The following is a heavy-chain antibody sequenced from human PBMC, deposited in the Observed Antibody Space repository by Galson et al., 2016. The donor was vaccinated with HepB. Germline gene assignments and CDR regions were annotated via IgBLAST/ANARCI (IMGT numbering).Heavy chain of an antibody. CDR2: IYYSGST. J-gene: IGHJ5*02. CDR1: GGSISSYY. Sequence: SETLSLTCTVSGGSISSYYWSWIRQPPGKGLEWIGYIYYSGSTNYNPSLKSRVTISVDTSKNQFSLKLSSVTAADTAVYYCAREIRANWNYDWFDPWGQGTLVTVSS. D-gene: IGHD1-7*01. CDR3: AREIRANWNYDWFDP. V-gene: IGHV4-59*01.